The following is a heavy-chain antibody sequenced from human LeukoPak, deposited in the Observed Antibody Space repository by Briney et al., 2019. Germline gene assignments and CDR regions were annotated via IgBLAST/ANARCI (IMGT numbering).Heavy chain of an antibody. CDR2: IYFGGST. CDR3: ARDPSPYYYGSGSPTDY. J-gene: IGHJ4*02. CDR1: GGSISSSSDY. V-gene: IGHV4-39*02. D-gene: IGHD3-10*01. Sequence: PSETLSLTCAVSGGSISSSSDYWGWIRQPPGKGLEWIGSIYFGGSTYYNPSLKSRVTISVDASKNQFSLKLSSVTAADTAVYYCARDPSPYYYGSGSPTDYWGQGTLVTVSS.